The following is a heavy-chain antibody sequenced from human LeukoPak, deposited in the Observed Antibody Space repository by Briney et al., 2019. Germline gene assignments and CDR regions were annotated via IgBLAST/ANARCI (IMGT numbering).Heavy chain of an antibody. CDR2: ISSSGSAI. Sequence: GGSLRLSCAASGFTFSSFNMNWVRQAPGKGLEWVSNISSSGSAIYYADSVKGRFTISRDNAKNSLYLQMNSLRAEDTAVYYCARSRIAAVVPFYFDSWGQGALVTVSS. V-gene: IGHV3-48*01. J-gene: IGHJ4*02. D-gene: IGHD6-13*01. CDR3: ARSRIAAVVPFYFDS. CDR1: GFTFSSFN.